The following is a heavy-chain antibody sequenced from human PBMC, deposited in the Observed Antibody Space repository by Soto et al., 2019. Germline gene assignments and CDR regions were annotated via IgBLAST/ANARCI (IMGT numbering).Heavy chain of an antibody. CDR2: IIPIFGTA. CDR3: ARDPVSYWYFDI. CDR1: GCTFSSYA. Sequence: GXSVKVSCHASGCTFSSYAISWVRQAPGQGLEWMGGIIPIFGTANYAQKFQGRVTITADESTSTAYMELSSLRSEDTAVYYCARDPVSYWYFDIWARGTLVTVSS. J-gene: IGHJ2*01. V-gene: IGHV1-69*13. D-gene: IGHD4-4*01.